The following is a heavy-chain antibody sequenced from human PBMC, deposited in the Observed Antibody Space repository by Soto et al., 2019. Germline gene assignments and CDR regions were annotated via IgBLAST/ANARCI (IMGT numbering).Heavy chain of an antibody. J-gene: IGHJ3*01. CDR1: GLAFSNYA. CDR3: TGATGAYRLISFDG. CDR2: ISSDDTTK. Sequence: GGTLRLSCGGSGLAFSNYALHWLRQAPGTGLEWVAVISSDDTTKIYADSVKGRFTISRDKSNSAVYLEMTTLRDDDTAVYYCTGATGAYRLISFDGWCQGTMLTVS. D-gene: IGHD7-27*01. V-gene: IGHV3-30-3*01.